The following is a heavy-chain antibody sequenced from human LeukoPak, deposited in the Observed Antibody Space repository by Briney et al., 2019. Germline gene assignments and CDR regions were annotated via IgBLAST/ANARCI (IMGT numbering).Heavy chain of an antibody. Sequence: GGSLRLSCAASGFTFSSYSMNWVRQAPGKGLEWVSSISSSSSYIYYADSVKGRFTISRDNAKNSLYLQMNSLRAEDTAVYYCAREITYSSSWYFLDYWGQGTLVTVSS. CDR3: AREITYSSSWYFLDY. D-gene: IGHD6-13*01. CDR2: ISSSSSYI. J-gene: IGHJ4*02. V-gene: IGHV3-21*01. CDR1: GFTFSSYS.